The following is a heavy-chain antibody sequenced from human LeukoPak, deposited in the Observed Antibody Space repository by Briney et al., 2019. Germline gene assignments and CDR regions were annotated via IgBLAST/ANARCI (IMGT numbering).Heavy chain of an antibody. Sequence: GASVKVSCKASGYTFTCYYMHWVRQAPGQGLEWMGRINPNSGGTNYAHKFQGRVTMTRDTSISTAYMELSRLRSDDTAVYYCARDPTKTYYYDSSGYYYGIDYWGQGTLVTVSS. CDR3: ARDPTKTYYYDSSGYYYGIDY. CDR2: INPNSGGT. V-gene: IGHV1-2*06. J-gene: IGHJ4*02. CDR1: GYTFTCYY. D-gene: IGHD3-22*01.